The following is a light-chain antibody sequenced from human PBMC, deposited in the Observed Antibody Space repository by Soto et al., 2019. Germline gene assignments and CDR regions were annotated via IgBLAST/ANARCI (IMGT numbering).Light chain of an antibody. CDR3: HQYDNRIT. CDR2: DAA. V-gene: IGKV1-33*01. CDR1: QDISNY. J-gene: IGKJ5*01. Sequence: IQITQSTSSLSASVGDRFTITCQAIQDISNYLSWYQQKPGKAPKLLIYDAANLETGVPSRFSGSGSGTDFTFTSSSLQPDDIATYYCHQYDNRITSGQGTRPEI.